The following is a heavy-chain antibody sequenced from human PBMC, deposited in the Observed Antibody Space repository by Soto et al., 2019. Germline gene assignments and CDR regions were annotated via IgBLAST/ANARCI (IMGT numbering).Heavy chain of an antibody. CDR3: ARGLDYVGFDY. V-gene: IGHV4-61*03. CDR2: IYYRGST. CDR1: GDSVSSGSYL. Sequence: QVQLQESGPGLVKPSETLSLTCIVSGDSVSSGSYLWSWIRQPAGKGLEWIGYIYYRGSTNYNPSLESRVTISVDTSRNYSSLKVSSVTAADTAVYYCARGLDYVGFDYWGQGTLVAVAS. D-gene: IGHD4-17*01. J-gene: IGHJ4*02.